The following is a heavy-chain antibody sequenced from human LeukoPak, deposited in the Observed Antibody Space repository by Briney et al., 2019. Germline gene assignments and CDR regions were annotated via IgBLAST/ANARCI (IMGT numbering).Heavy chain of an antibody. CDR1: GFTFSSYS. D-gene: IGHD2-2*01. CDR3: ARGYCSSTSCSYYFDY. CDR2: ISSSSSYI. Sequence: GGSLRLTCAASGFTFSSYSMNWVRQAPGKGLEWVSSISSSSSYIYYADSVKGRFTISRDNAKNSLYLQMNSLRAEDTAVYYCARGYCSSTSCSYYFDYWGQGTLVTVSS. J-gene: IGHJ4*02. V-gene: IGHV3-21*01.